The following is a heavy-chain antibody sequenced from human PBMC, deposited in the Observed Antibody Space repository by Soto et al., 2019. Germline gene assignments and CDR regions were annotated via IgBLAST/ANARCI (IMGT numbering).Heavy chain of an antibody. J-gene: IGHJ4*02. V-gene: IGHV3-15*01. CDR2: IKSKTDGGTT. D-gene: IGHD6-19*01. Sequence: EVQLVESGGGLVKPGGSLRLSCAASGFTFSNAWMSWVRQAPGKGLEWVGRIKSKTDGGTTDYAAPVKGRFTISRDDSKNTLYLQMNSLKTEDTAVYYCTTAYSSGWYEGDYWGQGTLVTVSS. CDR1: GFTFSNAW. CDR3: TTAYSSGWYEGDY.